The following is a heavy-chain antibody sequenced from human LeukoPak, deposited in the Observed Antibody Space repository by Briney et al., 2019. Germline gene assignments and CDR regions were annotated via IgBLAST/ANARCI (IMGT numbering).Heavy chain of an antibody. V-gene: IGHV4-34*01. D-gene: IGHD4-17*01. CDR3: ALPLRDGDFYFDY. CDR2: INHSGST. J-gene: IGHJ4*02. CDR1: GGSFSGYY. Sequence: SETLSLTCAVYGGSFSGYYWSWIRQPPGKGLEWIGEINHSGSTNYNPSLKSRVTISVDTSKNQFSLKLSSVTAADTAVYYCALPLRDGDFYFDYWGQGALVTVSS.